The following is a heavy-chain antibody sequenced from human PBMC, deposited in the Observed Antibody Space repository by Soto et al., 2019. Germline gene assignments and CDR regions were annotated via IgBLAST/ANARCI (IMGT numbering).Heavy chain of an antibody. CDR2: IYYSGST. Sequence: SETLSLTCTVSGGSISSGGYYWSWIRQHPGKGLEWIGYIYYSGSTYYNPSLKSRVTISVDTSKNQFSLKLSSVTAADTAVYYCARDVPLYYGSGRIGYYYYGMDVWGQGTTVTVSS. CDR3: ARDVPLYYGSGRIGYYYYGMDV. J-gene: IGHJ6*02. CDR1: GGSISSGGYY. D-gene: IGHD3-10*01. V-gene: IGHV4-31*03.